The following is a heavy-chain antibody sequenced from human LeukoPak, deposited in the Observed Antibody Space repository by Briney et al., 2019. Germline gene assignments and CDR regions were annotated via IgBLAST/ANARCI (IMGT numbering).Heavy chain of an antibody. CDR1: GFTFSNYA. CDR2: ISGSGDNT. CDR3: AKDFVVVPGNVNYFDY. J-gene: IGHJ4*02. D-gene: IGHD2-21*02. Sequence: GGSLRLSCAASGFTFSNYALSWVRQAPGKGLEWVSAISGSGDNTYYADSVKGRFTVSRDNSKNTLYVQMKSLRAEDTAVYYCAKDFVVVPGNVNYFDYWGQGTLVTVSS. V-gene: IGHV3-23*01.